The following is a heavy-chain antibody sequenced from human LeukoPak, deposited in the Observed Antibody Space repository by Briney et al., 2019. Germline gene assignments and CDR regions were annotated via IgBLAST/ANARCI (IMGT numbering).Heavy chain of an antibody. Sequence: GASVKVSCKASGGTFSSYAISWVRQAPGQGLEWMGGIIPIFGTANYAQKFQGRVTITTDESTSTAYMELSSLRSEDTAVYYCASQRFLEWLLLGGAFDIWGQGTMVTVSS. CDR1: GGTFSSYA. V-gene: IGHV1-69*05. CDR2: IIPIFGTA. J-gene: IGHJ3*02. D-gene: IGHD3-3*01. CDR3: ASQRFLEWLLLGGAFDI.